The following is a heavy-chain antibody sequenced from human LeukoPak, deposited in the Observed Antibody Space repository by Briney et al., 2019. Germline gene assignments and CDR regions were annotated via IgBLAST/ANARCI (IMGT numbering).Heavy chain of an antibody. D-gene: IGHD2-2*01. CDR2: INPSGGST. CDR3: AKSVVGEDAFDI. V-gene: IGHV1-46*01. CDR1: GYTFTSYY. J-gene: IGHJ3*02. Sequence: ASVKVSCKASGYTFTSYYMHWVRQAPGQGLEWMGIINPSGGSTSYAQKFQGRVTMTRDTSTSTVYMELSSLRAEDTALYYCAKSVVGEDAFDIWGQGTMVTVSS.